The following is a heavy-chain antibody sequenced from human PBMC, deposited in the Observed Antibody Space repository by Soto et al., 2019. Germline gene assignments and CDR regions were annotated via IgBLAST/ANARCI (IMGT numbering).Heavy chain of an antibody. CDR2: IYTSGST. J-gene: IGHJ5*02. V-gene: IGHV4-4*07. D-gene: IGHD3-22*01. CDR1: GGSISSYY. Sequence: PSETLSLTCTVSGGSISSYYWSWIRQPAGKGLEWIGRIYTSGSTNYNPSLKSRVTMSVDTSKNQFSLKLSSVTAADTAVYYCARDLTLYDSSGYYPWGQGTLVTVSS. CDR3: ARDLTLYDSSGYYP.